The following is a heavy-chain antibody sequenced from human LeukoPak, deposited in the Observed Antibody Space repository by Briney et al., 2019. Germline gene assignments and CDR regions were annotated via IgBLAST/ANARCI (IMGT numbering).Heavy chain of an antibody. V-gene: IGHV3-53*01. D-gene: IGHD1-14*01. J-gene: IGHJ6*02. Sequence: SGGSLRLSCAASGLTVSRNYMGWVRQAPGKGLEWVSVFYSDGSIYVADSVKGRFTSSKDTSKNTVYLQMNSLRVEDTAVYYCAREALTNSRLPYGMDVWGQGTTVTVSS. CDR1: GLTVSRNY. CDR2: FYSDGSI. CDR3: AREALTNSRLPYGMDV.